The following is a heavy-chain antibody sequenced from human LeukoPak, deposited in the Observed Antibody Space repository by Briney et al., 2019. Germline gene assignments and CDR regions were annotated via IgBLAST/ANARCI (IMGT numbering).Heavy chain of an antibody. J-gene: IGHJ5*02. CDR1: GFTFSSYA. Sequence: GGSLRLSCAASGFTFSSYAMHWVRQAPGKGLEWVAVISYDGSNKYYADSVKGRFTISRDNPKNTLYLQMNSLRAEDTAVYYCEKEREDIVVVANWFDPWGQGTLVTVSS. CDR2: ISYDGSNK. CDR3: EKEREDIVVVANWFDP. D-gene: IGHD2-2*01. V-gene: IGHV3-30-3*01.